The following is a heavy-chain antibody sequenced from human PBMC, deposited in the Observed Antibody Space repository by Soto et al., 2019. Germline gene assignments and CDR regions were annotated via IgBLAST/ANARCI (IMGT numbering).Heavy chain of an antibody. J-gene: IGHJ6*02. CDR2: ISFDGKNK. CDR1: GGTFNRHA. V-gene: IGHV3-30*04. D-gene: IGHD1-26*01. Sequence: GGSLRLSCAVSGGTFNRHAINWVRQAPGKGLEWVAVISFDGKNKYYGDSVEGRFTVSRENFNNTVYLQMNSLRGEDTAVYFCARDRWEQAPPRYYYGMDVWGQGTTVTVSS. CDR3: ARDRWEQAPPRYYYGMDV.